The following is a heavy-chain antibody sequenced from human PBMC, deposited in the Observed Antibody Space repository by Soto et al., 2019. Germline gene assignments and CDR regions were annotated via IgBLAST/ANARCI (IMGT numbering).Heavy chain of an antibody. J-gene: IGHJ4*02. CDR1: GHSLTELS. CDR2: FDPEDGEA. V-gene: IGHV1-24*01. CDR3: ATLISFRGAMVPHINFAF. Sequence: AASVNVSCKISGHSLTELSIHWVRQAPGKGLEWMGGFDPEDGEAIYAQKWHGRVTVTEDTITGTAYMELRGLKSDDTAVYYCATLISFRGAMVPHINFAFWGQGTPVTVSS. D-gene: IGHD5-18*01.